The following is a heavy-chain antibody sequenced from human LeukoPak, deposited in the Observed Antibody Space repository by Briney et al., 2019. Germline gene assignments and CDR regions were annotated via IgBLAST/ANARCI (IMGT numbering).Heavy chain of an antibody. Sequence: GGSLRLSCAASGFTFSSYAMSWVRQAPGKGLEWVSAISGSGGSTYYAGSVKGRFTISRDNSKNTLYLQMNSLRAEDTAVYYCAKDLAVVPAARGYYGMDVWGQGTTVTVSS. CDR2: ISGSGGST. V-gene: IGHV3-23*01. CDR3: AKDLAVVPAARGYYGMDV. D-gene: IGHD2-2*01. CDR1: GFTFSSYA. J-gene: IGHJ6*02.